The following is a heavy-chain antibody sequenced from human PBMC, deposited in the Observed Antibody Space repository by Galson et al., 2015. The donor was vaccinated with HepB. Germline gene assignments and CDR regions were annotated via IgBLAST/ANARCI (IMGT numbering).Heavy chain of an antibody. CDR3: ARFWSGFDS. CDR2: VYGSGSS. V-gene: IGHV4-59*01. Sequence: TLSLTCTVSGGSMTNYKWTWVRQPPGKGLEWIGYVYGSGSSHYNPSLMSRLTMSVDTSRSQFSLKLNSVTAADTAVYYCARFWSGFDSWGQGMLVTVSS. D-gene: IGHD3-3*01. J-gene: IGHJ4*02. CDR1: GGSMTNYK.